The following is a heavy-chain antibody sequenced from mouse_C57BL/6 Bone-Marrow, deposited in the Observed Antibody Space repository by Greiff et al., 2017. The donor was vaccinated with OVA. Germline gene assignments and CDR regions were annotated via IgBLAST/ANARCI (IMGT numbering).Heavy chain of an antibody. V-gene: IGHV14-4*01. CDR1: GFNIKDDY. D-gene: IGHD1-1*01. CDR3: VRYYFDY. J-gene: IGHJ2*01. CDR2: IDPANGDT. Sequence: VQLQESGAELVRPGASVKLSCTASGFNIKDDYMHWVKQRPEQGLEWIGWIDPANGDTEYASKFQGKATITADTSSNTAYLQLSSLTSEDTAVYYCVRYYFDYWGQGTTLTVSS.